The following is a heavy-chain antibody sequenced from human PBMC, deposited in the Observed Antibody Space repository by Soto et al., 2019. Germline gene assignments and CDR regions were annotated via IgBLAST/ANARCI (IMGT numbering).Heavy chain of an antibody. D-gene: IGHD3-3*01. J-gene: IGHJ6*02. V-gene: IGHV1-8*01. CDR2: MNPNSGNT. Sequence: EASVKGSFKASGYTFTSYDINWVRQATGQGLEWMGCMNPNSGNTGYAQKFQGRVTMTRNTSISTAYMELSSLRSEDTAVYYCARGTAYDFWSGYYMGLSDYYYGMDVWGQGTTVTVSS. CDR3: ARGTAYDFWSGYYMGLSDYYYGMDV. CDR1: GYTFTSYD.